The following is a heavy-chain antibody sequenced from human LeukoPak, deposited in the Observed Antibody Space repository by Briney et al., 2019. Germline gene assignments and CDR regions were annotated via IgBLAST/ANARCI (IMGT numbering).Heavy chain of an antibody. V-gene: IGHV1-46*01. CDR2: IYPRDGST. CDR1: GYSFTSNY. J-gene: IGHJ4*02. Sequence: ASVKVSCKASGYSFTSNYIHWVRQAPGQGLEWMGMIYPRDGSTSYAQKFQGRVTVTRDTSTSTAYMELRSLRSDDTAVYYCARAPLNYYDSSGYYLWWGQGTLVTVSS. D-gene: IGHD3-22*01. CDR3: ARAPLNYYDSSGYYLW.